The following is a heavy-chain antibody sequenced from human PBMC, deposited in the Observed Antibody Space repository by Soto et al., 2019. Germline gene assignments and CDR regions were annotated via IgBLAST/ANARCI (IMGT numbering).Heavy chain of an antibody. CDR2: ITAGGDGT. CDR3: APHVYCSGGSCQYDAFAI. J-gene: IGHJ3*02. CDR1: GITFSNSM. D-gene: IGHD2-15*01. Sequence: EVQVLESGGGLVQPGGSLRLSCEASGITFSNSMMTWIRQAPGKGLEWVSTITAGGDGTYYADSVKGRFTMSRETSKNTLYLQMHSLRAEETAVYYCAPHVYCSGGSCQYDAFAIRGQGTMVTVSS. V-gene: IGHV3-23*01.